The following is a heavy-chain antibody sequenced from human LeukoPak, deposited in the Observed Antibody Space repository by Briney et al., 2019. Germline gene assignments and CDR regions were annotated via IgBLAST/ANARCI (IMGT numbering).Heavy chain of an antibody. J-gene: IGHJ5*02. CDR1: GFTFRDDF. Sequence: GGSLRLSCAASGFTFRDDFMSWIRQAPGKGLEWVAYISHSGASTYYADSLKGRFTISRDNDNNSMYLQMNSLRAQDTAMYFCARDRCSGGACYSVGWFDPWGQGTQVIVSS. V-gene: IGHV3-11*01. D-gene: IGHD2-21*02. CDR3: ARDRCSGGACYSVGWFDP. CDR2: ISHSGAST.